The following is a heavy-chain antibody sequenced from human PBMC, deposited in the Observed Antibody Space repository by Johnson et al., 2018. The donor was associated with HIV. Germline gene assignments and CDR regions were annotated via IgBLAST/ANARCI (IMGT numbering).Heavy chain of an antibody. D-gene: IGHD1-26*01. CDR3: AKDRSGGSSFPDAFDI. J-gene: IGHJ3*02. V-gene: IGHV3-66*03. CDR1: GFTVSSNY. CDR2: NWNGDTT. Sequence: VQLVESGGGLIQPGGSLRLSCAASGFTVSSNYMSWVRQAPGKGLEWVSGINWNGDTTTYADSVKGRFTVSRDNAKRSLYLQLSNLRAEDTAVYYCAKDRSGGSSFPDAFDIWGQGTMVTVSS.